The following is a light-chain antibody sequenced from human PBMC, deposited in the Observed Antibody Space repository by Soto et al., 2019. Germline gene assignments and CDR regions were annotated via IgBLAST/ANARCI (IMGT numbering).Light chain of an antibody. CDR3: QQRSNWPS. Sequence: IVFTQSPATLSLSPGERATLSCRASQSVSSYLAWYQQKPGQAPSLLIYDASNRATGIPARFSGSGSGTDFTLTISSLEPEDFAVYYCQQRSNWPSFGGGTKVDIK. CDR2: DAS. CDR1: QSVSSY. V-gene: IGKV3-11*01. J-gene: IGKJ4*01.